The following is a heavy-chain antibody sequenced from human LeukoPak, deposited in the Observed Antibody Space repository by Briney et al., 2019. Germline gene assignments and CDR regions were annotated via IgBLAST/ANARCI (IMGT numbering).Heavy chain of an antibody. J-gene: IGHJ4*02. Sequence: GGSLRLSCVASGFTFSSYWMHWVRQTPGKGLLWVSRINTDGSSTIYADSVKGRFTISRDNAKNTLYLQMNSLRVEDTAVYYCIRDPYGPDYWGQGTLVTVSS. V-gene: IGHV3-74*01. D-gene: IGHD3-10*01. CDR1: GFTFSSYW. CDR2: INTDGSST. CDR3: IRDPYGPDY.